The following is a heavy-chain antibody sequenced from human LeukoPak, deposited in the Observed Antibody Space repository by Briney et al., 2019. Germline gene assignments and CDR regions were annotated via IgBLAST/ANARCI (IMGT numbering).Heavy chain of an antibody. V-gene: IGHV4-59*08. CDR1: GGSISGYY. J-gene: IGHJ3*02. Sequence: SETLSLTCTVSGGSISGYYWSWIRQPPGKGLEWDGSIYYSGSAANYNPSLDGRVMTSVDTSKNQFSPQVNSVTAADTAVYYCARDISGGSHAFDIWGQGTMVTVSS. D-gene: IGHD3-3*02. CDR3: ARDISGGSHAFDI. CDR2: IYYSGSAA.